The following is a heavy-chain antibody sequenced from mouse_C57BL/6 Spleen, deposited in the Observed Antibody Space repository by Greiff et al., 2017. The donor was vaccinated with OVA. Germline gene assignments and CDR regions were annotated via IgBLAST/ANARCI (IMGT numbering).Heavy chain of an antibody. CDR3: AREGITTVVAPDFFDY. D-gene: IGHD1-1*01. CDR1: GYTFTSYT. CDR2: INPSSGYT. V-gene: IGHV1-4*01. Sequence: VKLQESGAELARPGASVKMSCKASGYTFTSYTMHWVKQRPGQGLEWIGYINPSSGYTKYNQKFKDKATLTADKSSSTAYMQLSSLTSEDSAVYYCAREGITTVVAPDFFDYWGQGTTLTVSS. J-gene: IGHJ2*01.